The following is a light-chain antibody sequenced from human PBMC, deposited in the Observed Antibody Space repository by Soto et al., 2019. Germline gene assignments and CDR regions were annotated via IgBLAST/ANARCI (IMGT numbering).Light chain of an antibody. Sequence: EIVLTQSPGTLSLSLGDRATLSCRASQSVSSNLAWYQLKPGQAPRLLIYGASSRATGIPDRFSGSGSGTDFTLTISRLEPEDFAVYYCQQYVSSPITFGGGTKVDIK. CDR3: QQYVSSPIT. CDR1: QSVSSN. CDR2: GAS. J-gene: IGKJ4*01. V-gene: IGKV3-20*01.